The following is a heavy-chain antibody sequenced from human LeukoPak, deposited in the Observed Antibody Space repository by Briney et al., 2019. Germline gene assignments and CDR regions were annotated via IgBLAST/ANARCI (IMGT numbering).Heavy chain of an antibody. D-gene: IGHD3-10*01. CDR2: INQDGSEK. CDR3: GRAYGAGSCDY. Sequence: GWSLRLSCAASGFTSGNHWMSWVRQAPGKGLEWVANINQDGSEKYYVDSVKGRFTISRDNAKNSLYLQMNSLRAEDTAVYYCGRAYGAGSCDYWGQGTLVTVSS. J-gene: IGHJ4*02. V-gene: IGHV3-7*01. CDR1: GFTSGNHW.